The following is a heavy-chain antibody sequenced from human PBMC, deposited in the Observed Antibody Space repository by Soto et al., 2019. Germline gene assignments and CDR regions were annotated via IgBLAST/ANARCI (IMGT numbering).Heavy chain of an antibody. CDR1: GDSICSYY. J-gene: IGHJ4*02. CDR2: IYYSGST. Sequence: SETLSLTCTVSGDSICSYYRSWIRQPPGKGLEWIGYIYYSGSTNYNPSLKGRVTISLDTSKNQFSLKLSSVTAADTAVYYCARNSGWYVTDYWGQGTLVTVSS. D-gene: IGHD6-19*01. V-gene: IGHV4-59*08. CDR3: ARNSGWYVTDY.